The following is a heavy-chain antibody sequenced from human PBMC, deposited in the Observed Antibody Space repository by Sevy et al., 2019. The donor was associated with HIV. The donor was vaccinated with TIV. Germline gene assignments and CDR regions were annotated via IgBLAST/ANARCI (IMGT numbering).Heavy chain of an antibody. CDR2: ISSSGSTI. Sequence: GGSLRLSCAASGFTFSDYYMSWIRQAPGKGLEWVSYISSSGSTIYYADSVKGRFTISRDNAKNSLYLQMNSLRAEDTAVYYCARRAVRKQNAFDIWGQGTMVTASS. V-gene: IGHV3-11*01. J-gene: IGHJ3*02. CDR1: GFTFSDYY. CDR3: ARRAVRKQNAFDI. D-gene: IGHD3-10*01.